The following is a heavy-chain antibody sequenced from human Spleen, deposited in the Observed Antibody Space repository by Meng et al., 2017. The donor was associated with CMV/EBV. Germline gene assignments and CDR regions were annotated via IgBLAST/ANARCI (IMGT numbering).Heavy chain of an antibody. V-gene: IGHV4-39*01. CDR3: ARHKDYETDY. Sequence: CPVSGVSISCSTNDWGWIRQPPGKGREWIGSISYSGSTYYNPSLKSRVTTSVDTSKNQFSLRLSSVTAADTAVYYCARHKDYETDYWGQGTLVTVSS. CDR2: ISYSGST. D-gene: IGHD4-17*01. J-gene: IGHJ4*02. CDR1: GVSISCSTND.